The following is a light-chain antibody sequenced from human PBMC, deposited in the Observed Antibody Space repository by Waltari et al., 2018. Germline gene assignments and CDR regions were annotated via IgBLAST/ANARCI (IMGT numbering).Light chain of an antibody. J-gene: IGLJ1*01. V-gene: IGLV2-14*01. Sequence: QSALTQPASVSGSPGQSITIPCSGTDSDVGAYDFVSWYQQTPGKAPHLIIDEVRNRPSGISMRFSASKAVNTASLTISGLQAEDEADYYCSSYTTSSAPGVFGTGTRVTVL. CDR2: EVR. CDR3: SSYTTSSAPGV. CDR1: DSDVGAYDF.